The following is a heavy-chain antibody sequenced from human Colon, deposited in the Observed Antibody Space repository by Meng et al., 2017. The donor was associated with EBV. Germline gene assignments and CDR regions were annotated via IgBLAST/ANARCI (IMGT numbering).Heavy chain of an antibody. J-gene: IGHJ4*02. CDR1: GGSVSSGGYY. CDR3: ARVSSGWDYFDY. CDR2: IYYSGST. Sequence: VQWHEAGPGLVKPSQTLSLTCTVSGGSVSSGGYYWTWIRQHPGKGLEWFGHIYYSGSTFYNPSLKRRVIISIDTSKNQFSLNLRSVTAADTAVYYCARVSSGWDYFDYWGQGTLVTVSS. D-gene: IGHD6-19*01. V-gene: IGHV4-31*03.